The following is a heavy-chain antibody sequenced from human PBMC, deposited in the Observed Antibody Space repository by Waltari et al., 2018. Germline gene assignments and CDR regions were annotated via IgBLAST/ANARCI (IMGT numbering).Heavy chain of an antibody. CDR2: IYSGGTT. V-gene: IGHV3-66*02. J-gene: IGHJ4*02. D-gene: IGHD3-22*01. CDR1: GFTVSTDT. Sequence: EVQLVESGGGLVQPGGSLRLHCAAYGFTVSTDTLEWVRQAPGKGLEWVSVIYSGGTTYYADSVKGRFTISRDNSENTLYLQMNSLRAEDTAVYYCARDHDSSGYYALAYWGQGTQVTVSS. CDR3: ARDHDSSGYYALAY.